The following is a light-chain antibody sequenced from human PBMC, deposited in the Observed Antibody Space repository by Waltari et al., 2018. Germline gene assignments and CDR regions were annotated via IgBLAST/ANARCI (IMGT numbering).Light chain of an antibody. V-gene: IGKV3-20*01. J-gene: IGKJ1*01. CDR1: QSVSRF. CDR3: QKYDRLPAT. CDR2: GAS. Sequence: EIVLTQSPGTLSLSPGERGTSSCRASQSVSRFLAWYQQIPGQPPRLLIYGASTRATGIPDRFSGSGSGTDFSLTISRLEPEDFAVYYCQKYDRLPATFGQGTKVEIK.